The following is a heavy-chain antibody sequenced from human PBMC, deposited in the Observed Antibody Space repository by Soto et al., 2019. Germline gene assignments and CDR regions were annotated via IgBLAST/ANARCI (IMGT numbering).Heavy chain of an antibody. D-gene: IGHD4-17*01. CDR3: ARVGGLYGDPPFDY. J-gene: IGHJ4*02. V-gene: IGHV4-59*01. Sequence: TSETLSLTCTVSGGSISSYYWSWIRQPPGKGLEWIGYIYYSGSTNYNPSLKSRVTISVDTSKNQFSLKLSSVTAADTAVYYCARVGGLYGDPPFDYWGQGTLVTVSS. CDR2: IYYSGST. CDR1: GGSISSYY.